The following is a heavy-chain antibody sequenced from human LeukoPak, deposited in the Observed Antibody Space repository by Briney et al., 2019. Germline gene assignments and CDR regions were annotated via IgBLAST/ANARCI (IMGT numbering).Heavy chain of an antibody. CDR2: LRYDGTNR. Sequence: GGSLRLSCAASGFTFSTYGMHWVRQAPGKGLEWVALLRYDGTNRYYADSVKGRFTISRDNSKNTLYLQMNSLRAEDTAVYYCAKGAHYFGSGSFRRGHYFDSWGQGTLVTVSS. CDR1: GFTFSTYG. V-gene: IGHV3-30*02. CDR3: AKGAHYFGSGSFRRGHYFDS. J-gene: IGHJ4*02. D-gene: IGHD3-10*01.